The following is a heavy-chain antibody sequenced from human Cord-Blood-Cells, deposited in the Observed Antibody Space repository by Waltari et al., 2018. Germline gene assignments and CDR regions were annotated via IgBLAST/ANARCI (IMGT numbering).Heavy chain of an antibody. V-gene: IGHV1-2*02. Sequence: QVQLVQSGAEVKKPGASVKVSCKASGYTFTGYYMHWVRQAPGPGLEWMGWINPNSGGTNYAQKFQGRVTMTRDTSISTAYMELSRLRSDDTAVYYCARDPISVLRFLEWLFDYWGQGTLVTVSS. CDR3: ARDPISVLRFLEWLFDY. J-gene: IGHJ4*02. CDR1: GYTFTGYY. D-gene: IGHD3-3*01. CDR2: INPNSGGT.